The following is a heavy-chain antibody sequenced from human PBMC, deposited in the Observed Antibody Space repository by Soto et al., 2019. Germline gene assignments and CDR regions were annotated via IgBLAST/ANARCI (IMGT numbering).Heavy chain of an antibody. CDR1: GGTFSSYA. CDR2: IIPIFGTA. D-gene: IGHD3-16*01. CDR3: ARAYGAGYGSGRTFGGLETVTNYYYYYGMDV. Sequence: ASVKVSCKASGGTFSSYAISGVRQAPGQGLEWMGGIIPIFGTANYAQKFQGRVTITADESTSTAYMELSSLRSEDTAVYYCARAYGAGYGSGRTFGGLETVTNYYYYYGMDVWGQGTTVTVSS. J-gene: IGHJ6*02. V-gene: IGHV1-69*13.